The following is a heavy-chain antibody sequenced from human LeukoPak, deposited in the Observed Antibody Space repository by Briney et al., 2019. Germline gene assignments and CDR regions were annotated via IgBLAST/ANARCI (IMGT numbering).Heavy chain of an antibody. D-gene: IGHD3-3*01. CDR3: EKCNVFWSGPHQNHDY. J-gene: IGHJ4*02. CDR2: ISGSGGST. Sequence: GGSLRLSCAASGFTFSSYAMSWVRQAPGKGLEWVSAISGSGGSTYYADSVKGRFTISRDNSKNTLYLQMNSLRAEDTAVYYCEKCNVFWSGPHQNHDYWGQGPLVTVSS. CDR1: GFTFSSYA. V-gene: IGHV3-23*01.